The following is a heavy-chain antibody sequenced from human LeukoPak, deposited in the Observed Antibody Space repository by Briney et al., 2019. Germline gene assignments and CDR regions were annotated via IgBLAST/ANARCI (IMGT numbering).Heavy chain of an antibody. CDR2: INHSGST. CDR1: GGSFSGYY. Sequence: PSETLSLTCAAYGGSFSGYYWSWIRQPPGKGLEWIGEINHSGSTNYNPSLKSRVTISVDTSKNQFSLKLSSVTAADTAVYYCARGRIAARPMSYWGQGTLVTVSS. D-gene: IGHD6-6*01. CDR3: ARGRIAARPMSY. V-gene: IGHV4-34*01. J-gene: IGHJ4*02.